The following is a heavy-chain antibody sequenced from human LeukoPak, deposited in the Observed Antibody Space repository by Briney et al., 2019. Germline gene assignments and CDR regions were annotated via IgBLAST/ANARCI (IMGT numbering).Heavy chain of an antibody. Sequence: GGSLRLSCAASGFTFSTYEMNWVRQAPGKGLEWVSFIYSDNTHYSDSVKGRFTISRDNSKNTLYLQMNSLRAEDTAVYYCARRAGAYSHPYDYWGQGTLVTVSS. J-gene: IGHJ4*02. D-gene: IGHD4/OR15-4a*01. CDR1: GFTFSTYE. CDR3: ARRAGAYSHPYDY. CDR2: IYSDNT. V-gene: IGHV3-53*01.